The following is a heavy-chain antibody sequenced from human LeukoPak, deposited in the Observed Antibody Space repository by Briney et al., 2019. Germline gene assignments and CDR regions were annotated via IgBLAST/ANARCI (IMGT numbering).Heavy chain of an antibody. Sequence: GGSLRLSCAASGFTFSSYSMNWVRQAPGKGLEWVSSISSSSSYIYYADSVKGRFTISRDNAKNSLYLQMNSLRAEDTAVYYCAGHSSWYNAEYFQHWGQGTLVTVSS. D-gene: IGHD6-13*01. CDR2: ISSSSSYI. V-gene: IGHV3-21*01. CDR1: GFTFSSYS. J-gene: IGHJ1*01. CDR3: AGHSSWYNAEYFQH.